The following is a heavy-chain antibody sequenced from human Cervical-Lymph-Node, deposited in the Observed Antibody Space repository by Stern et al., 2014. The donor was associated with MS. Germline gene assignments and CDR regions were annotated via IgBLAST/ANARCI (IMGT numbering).Heavy chain of an antibody. V-gene: IGHV1-18*01. CDR2: VSTYNGNT. CDR3: AREVYGDARRFDS. D-gene: IGHD4-17*01. Sequence: VQLVQSGADVKKPGASVKVSCKASGYIFSSYGINWVRQAPGQGLEWMGWVSTYNGNTNYAQKFQDRVTMTTDTSTNTAYMELRSLRSDDTAVYYCAREVYGDARRFDSWGQGTLVTVSS. CDR1: GYIFSSYG. J-gene: IGHJ4*02.